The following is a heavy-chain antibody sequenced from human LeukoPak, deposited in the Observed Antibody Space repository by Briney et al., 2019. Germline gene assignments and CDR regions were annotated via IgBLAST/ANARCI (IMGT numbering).Heavy chain of an antibody. CDR3: ARVNGAHTAMAPIWDY. D-gene: IGHD5-18*01. J-gene: IGHJ4*02. V-gene: IGHV1-69*06. Sequence: ASVKVSCKASGGTFSSYAISWVRQAPGQGLEWMGGIIPIFGTANYPQKFQGRVTITADKSTSTAYMELSSLRSEDTAVYYCARVNGAHTAMAPIWDYWGQGTLVTVSS. CDR2: IIPIFGTA. CDR1: GGTFSSYA.